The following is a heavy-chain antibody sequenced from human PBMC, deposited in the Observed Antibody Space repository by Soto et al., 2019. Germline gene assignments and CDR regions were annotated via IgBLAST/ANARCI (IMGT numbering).Heavy chain of an antibody. D-gene: IGHD1-26*01. V-gene: IGHV3-23*01. J-gene: IGHJ6*04. CDR3: AKGVELDV. CDR2: IGDSGAST. Sequence: GGSLRLSCEASGFSFSSLAVNWVRQAPGKGLEWVSAIGDSGASTYYADSVKGRFTISRDNSRNTLYLQLNSLRAEDTAVYYCAKGVELDVWGNGTTVTVSS. CDR1: GFSFSSLA.